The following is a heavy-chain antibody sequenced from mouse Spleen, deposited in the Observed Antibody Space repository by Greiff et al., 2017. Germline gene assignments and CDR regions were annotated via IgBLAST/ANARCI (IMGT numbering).Heavy chain of an antibody. D-gene: IGHD4-1*01. CDR1: GYTFTDYY. V-gene: IGHV1-76*01. J-gene: IGHJ3*01. Sequence: QVQLQQSGAELVRPGASVKLSCKASGYTFTDYYINWVKQRPGQGLEWIARIYPGSGNTYYNEKFKGKATLTAEKSSSTAYMQLSSLTSEDSAVYFCARGGTRWDKEPWFAYWGQGTLVTVSA. CDR2: IYPGSGNT. CDR3: ARGGTRWDKEPWFAY.